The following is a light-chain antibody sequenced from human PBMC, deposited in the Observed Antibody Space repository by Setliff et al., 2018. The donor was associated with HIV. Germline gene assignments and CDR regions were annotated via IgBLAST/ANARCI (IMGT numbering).Light chain of an antibody. CDR3: SSYTIRNTLL. CDR1: SSDVCGYNY. CDR2: EVS. J-gene: IGLJ1*01. V-gene: IGLV2-14*03. Sequence: QSALTQPASVSGSPGQSITISYTGTSSDVCGYNYVSWYQQHPGKPPKLMIYEVSNRPSGISNRFSGSKSGNTASLTITGLQAEDEADYYCSSYTIRNTLLFGTGTKVTVL.